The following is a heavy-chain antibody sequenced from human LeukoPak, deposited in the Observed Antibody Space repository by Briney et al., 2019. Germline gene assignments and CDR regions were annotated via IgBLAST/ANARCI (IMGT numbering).Heavy chain of an antibody. D-gene: IGHD6-19*01. CDR3: ARRVGVAGYYFDY. V-gene: IGHV5-10-1*01. CDR2: IDPSDSYT. Sequence: GESLRISCKVSGYIFTSYWIVWVRQMPGKGLEWMGRIDPSDSYTNYSPSFQGHVTISADKSISTAYLQWSSLKASDTAMYYCARRVGVAGYYFDYLGQGTLVSVSS. J-gene: IGHJ4*02. CDR1: GYIFTSYW.